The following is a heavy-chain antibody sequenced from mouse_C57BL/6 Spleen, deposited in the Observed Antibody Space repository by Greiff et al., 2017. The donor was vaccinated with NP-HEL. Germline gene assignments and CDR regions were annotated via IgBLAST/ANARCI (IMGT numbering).Heavy chain of an antibody. Sequence: VQLQQSGAELARPGASVKMSCKASGYTFTSYTMHWVKQRPGQGLEWIGYINPSRGYNKYNQKFKDKDTLTADKSSSTAYMQLSSLTSEDSAVYYCARGGDYSWFAYWGQGTLVTVSA. CDR2: INPSRGYN. CDR1: GYTFTSYT. J-gene: IGHJ3*01. V-gene: IGHV1-4*01. D-gene: IGHD1-1*01. CDR3: ARGGDYSWFAY.